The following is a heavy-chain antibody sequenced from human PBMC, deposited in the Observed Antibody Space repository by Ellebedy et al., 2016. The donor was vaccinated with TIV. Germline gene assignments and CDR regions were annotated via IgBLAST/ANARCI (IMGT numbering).Heavy chain of an antibody. CDR2: ISGSGDST. D-gene: IGHD2-15*01. CDR1: GFTFSNYA. Sequence: GESLKISCAASGFTFSNYAMSWVRQAPGKGLEWVSAISGSGDSTYYADSVKGRFTVSRDNSKKMLYLQMSSLRAEDTAIYYCAKEAIVVVITATPGADAFDIWGQGTMVTVSS. J-gene: IGHJ3*02. CDR3: AKEAIVVVITATPGADAFDI. V-gene: IGHV3-23*01.